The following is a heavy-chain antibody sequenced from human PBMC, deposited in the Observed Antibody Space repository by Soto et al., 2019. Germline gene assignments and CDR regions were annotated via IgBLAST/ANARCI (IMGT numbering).Heavy chain of an antibody. Sequence: ASVKVSCKASGYTFTSYGISWVRQAPGQGLEWMGWISAYNGNTNYAQKLQGRVTMTTDTSTSTAYMELRSLRSDDTAVYYCARLAGTMYSSYWYSEKNYYYGMDVWGLG. J-gene: IGHJ6*02. CDR2: ISAYNGNT. V-gene: IGHV1-18*01. CDR3: ARLAGTMYSSYWYSEKNYYYGMDV. D-gene: IGHD6-13*01. CDR1: GYTFTSYG.